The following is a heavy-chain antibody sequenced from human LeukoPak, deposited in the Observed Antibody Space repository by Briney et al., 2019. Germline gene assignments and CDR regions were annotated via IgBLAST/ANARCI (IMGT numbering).Heavy chain of an antibody. J-gene: IGHJ4*02. CDR3: ARLWMATILVV. CDR1: GGSISSSSYY. CDR2: IYYSGST. V-gene: IGHV4-39*01. D-gene: IGHD5-24*01. Sequence: PSETLSLTCTVSGGSISSSSYYWGWIRQPPGKGLEWIGSIYYSGSTYYNPSLKSRVTISVDTSKNQFSLKLSSVTAADTAVYYCARLWMATILVVWGQGTLVTVSS.